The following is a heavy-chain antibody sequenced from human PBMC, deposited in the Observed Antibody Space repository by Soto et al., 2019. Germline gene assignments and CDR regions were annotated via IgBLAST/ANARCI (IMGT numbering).Heavy chain of an antibody. D-gene: IGHD3-16*01. Sequence: QVQLVQSGAEVKKPGASVKVSCKASGYTFNSYYIHWVRQAPGQGLEWMGWINPNSDVTSDPQSFQHRVTMTSDMPITTAYMELTRLRSDDTAVYYCVRVGFNSHYDFDYWGQGTLITVSS. J-gene: IGHJ4*02. V-gene: IGHV1-2*02. CDR1: GYTFNSYY. CDR2: INPNSDVT. CDR3: VRVGFNSHYDFDY.